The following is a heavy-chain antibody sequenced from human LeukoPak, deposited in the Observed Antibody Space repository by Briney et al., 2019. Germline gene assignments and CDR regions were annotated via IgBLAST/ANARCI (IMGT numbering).Heavy chain of an antibody. J-gene: IGHJ5*02. D-gene: IGHD3-22*01. V-gene: IGHV4-59*01. Sequence: SETLSLTCTVSGGSISSYYWSWIRQPPGKGLEWIGYIYYSGSTNYNHSLKSRVTISVDTSKNQFSLKLSSVTAADTAVYYCARKYYDSSGDEVVDPWGQGTLVTVSS. CDR3: ARKYYDSSGDEVVDP. CDR1: GGSISSYY. CDR2: IYYSGST.